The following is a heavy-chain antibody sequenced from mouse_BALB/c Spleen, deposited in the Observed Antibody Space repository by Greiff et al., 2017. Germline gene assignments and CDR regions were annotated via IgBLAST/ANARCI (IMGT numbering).Heavy chain of an antibody. CDR3: ARAITTVEFAY. V-gene: IGHV5-4*02. Sequence: EVKVVESGGGLVKPGGSLKLSCAASGFTFSDYYMYWVRQTPEKRLEWVATISDGGSYTYYPDSVKGRFTISRDNAKNNLYLQMSSLKSEDTAMYYCARAITTVEFAYWGQGTLVTVSA. CDR1: GFTFSDYY. CDR2: ISDGGSYT. J-gene: IGHJ3*01. D-gene: IGHD1-1*01.